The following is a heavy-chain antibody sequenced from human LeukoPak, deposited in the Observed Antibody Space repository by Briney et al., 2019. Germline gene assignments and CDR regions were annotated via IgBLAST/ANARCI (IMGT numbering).Heavy chain of an antibody. CDR3: ARFSGSYYTHNWFDP. D-gene: IGHD3-10*01. CDR2: TYYRSKWYN. CDR1: GDSVSSNSVT. J-gene: IGHJ5*02. V-gene: IGHV6-1*01. Sequence: SQTLSLTCAISGDSVSSNSVTWNWIRQSPSRGLEWLGRTYYRSKWYNDYAVSVKSRITINPDTSKNQFSLQLNSVTPEDTAVYYCARFSGSYYTHNWFDPWGQGTLVTVSS.